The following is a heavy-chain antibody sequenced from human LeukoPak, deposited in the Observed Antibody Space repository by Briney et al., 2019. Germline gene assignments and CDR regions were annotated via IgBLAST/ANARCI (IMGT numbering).Heavy chain of an antibody. CDR1: GGSGSSSSYN. D-gene: IGHD2-2*01. V-gene: IGHV4-39*01. CDR3: ARQVRSPVVMFMDV. J-gene: IGHJ6*03. Sequence: SETLSLACTVSGGSGSSSSYNWGWIRQPPGKGLEWIGSIYYTGITYYNPSVESRVTISLDMSKNQFSLELNSVTAADTAVYYCARQVRSPVVMFMDVWGKGTTVTVSS. CDR2: IYYTGIT.